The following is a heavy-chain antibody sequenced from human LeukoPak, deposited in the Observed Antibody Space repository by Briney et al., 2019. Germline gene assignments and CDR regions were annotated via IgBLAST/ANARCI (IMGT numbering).Heavy chain of an antibody. V-gene: IGHV1-2*02. Sequence: ASVKVSCEASGYTFTGYYMHWVRQAPGQGPEWMGWINPNGGGTNYAQKFQGRVTMTRDTSISTAYMELSRLRSDDTAVYYCARESADYYDSSGYYYLVYYFDYWGQGTLVTVSS. D-gene: IGHD3-22*01. J-gene: IGHJ4*02. CDR3: ARESADYYDSSGYYYLVYYFDY. CDR2: INPNGGGT. CDR1: GYTFTGYY.